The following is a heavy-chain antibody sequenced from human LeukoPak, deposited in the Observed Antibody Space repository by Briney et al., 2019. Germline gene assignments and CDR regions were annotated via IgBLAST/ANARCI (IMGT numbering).Heavy chain of an antibody. Sequence: SETLSLTCAVYGGSFGGYYWSWIRQPPGKGLEWIGEINHSGSTNYNPSLKSRVTISVDTSKNQFSLKLSSVTAADTAVYYCARGFPLNYGSGSYSDWGQGTLVTVSS. CDR1: GGSFGGYY. V-gene: IGHV4-34*01. CDR2: INHSGST. D-gene: IGHD3-10*01. CDR3: ARGFPLNYGSGSYSD. J-gene: IGHJ4*02.